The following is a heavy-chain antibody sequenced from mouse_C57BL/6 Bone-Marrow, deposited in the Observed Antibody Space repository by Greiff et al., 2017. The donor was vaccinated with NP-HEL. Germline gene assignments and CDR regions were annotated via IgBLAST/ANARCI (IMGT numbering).Heavy chain of an antibody. CDR3: AREGIYYYGYCYAMDY. CDR1: GYTFTSYG. V-gene: IGHV1-81*01. J-gene: IGHJ4*01. CDR2: IYPRSGNT. Sequence: VQLQESGAELARPGASVKLSCKASGYTFTSYGISWVKQRTGQGLEWIGEIYPRSGNTYYNEKFKGKATLTADKSSSTAYMELRSLTSEDSAVYFCAREGIYYYGYCYAMDYWGQGTSVTVSS. D-gene: IGHD1-1*01.